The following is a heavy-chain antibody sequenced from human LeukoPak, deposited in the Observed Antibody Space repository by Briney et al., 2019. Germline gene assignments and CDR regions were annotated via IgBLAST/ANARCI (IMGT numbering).Heavy chain of an antibody. Sequence: GGSLRLSCAASGFTFSTYWMHCFRQAPGKGLVWVSRINSDGTGTSYADSVKGRFTISRDNAKNTLYLQMNSLRAEDTAVYYCARNSYNFDSWGQGTLVTVSS. J-gene: IGHJ4*02. CDR3: ARNSYNFDS. CDR1: GFTFSTYW. V-gene: IGHV3-74*01. CDR2: INSDGTGT. D-gene: IGHD5-18*01.